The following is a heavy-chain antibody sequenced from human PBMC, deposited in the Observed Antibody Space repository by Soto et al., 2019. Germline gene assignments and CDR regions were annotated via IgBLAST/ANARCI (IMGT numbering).Heavy chain of an antibody. CDR2: IFHSRTT. J-gene: IGHJ6*02. D-gene: IGHD6-13*01. Sequence: QLQLQEAGSGLVKPSQTLSLTCAVSGDSINSGGNSWNWIRQPPGKGLEWVGYIFHSRTTYYNPSLRTRVTLSLDVSENQFSLKLTSVTASDPAVYYCATDKCRAGVGGFSGMDVWGQATTVTVSS. CDR3: ATDKCRAGVGGFSGMDV. CDR1: GDSINSGGNS. V-gene: IGHV4-30-2*01.